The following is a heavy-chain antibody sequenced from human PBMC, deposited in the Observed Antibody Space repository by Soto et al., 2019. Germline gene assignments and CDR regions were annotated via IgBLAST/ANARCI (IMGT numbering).Heavy chain of an antibody. D-gene: IGHD2-8*01. CDR2: ISYDGSNK. CDR1: GFTFSSYG. V-gene: IGHV3-30*18. Sequence: LRLSCAASGFTFSSYGMHWVRQAPGKGLEWVAVISYDGSNKYYADSVKGRFTISRDNSKNTLYLQMNSLRAEDTAVYYCAKDPGLEWYFDYWGQGTLVTVSS. CDR3: AKDPGLEWYFDY. J-gene: IGHJ4*02.